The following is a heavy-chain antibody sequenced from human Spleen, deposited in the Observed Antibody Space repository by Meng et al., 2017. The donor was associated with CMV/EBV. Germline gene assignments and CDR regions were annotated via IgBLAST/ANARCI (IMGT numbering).Heavy chain of an antibody. CDR3: ARDERELPYEYSILMDV. CDR2: INPSGGST. Sequence: ASVKVSCKASGYPFSSHYINWVRQAPGQGLEWMGIINPSGGSTSYAQKFQGRVTMTTDTSTSTAYMELRSLRSDDTAVYYCARDERELPYEYSILMDVWGQGTTVTVSS. CDR1: GYPFSSHY. D-gene: IGHD6-6*01. V-gene: IGHV1-46*01. J-gene: IGHJ6*02.